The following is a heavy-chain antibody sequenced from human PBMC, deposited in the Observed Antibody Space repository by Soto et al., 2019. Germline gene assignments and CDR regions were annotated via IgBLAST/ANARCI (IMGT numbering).Heavy chain of an antibody. J-gene: IGHJ6*02. CDR3: ARDLGSGWYEPLGYYYYGMDV. V-gene: IGHV1-46*01. CDR2: INPSGGST. CDR1: GYTFTSYY. Sequence: GASVKVSCKASGYTFTSYYMHWVRQAPGQGLEWMGIINPSGGSTSYAQKFQGRVTMTRDTSTSTVYMELSSLRSEDTAVYYCARDLGSGWYEPLGYYYYGMDVWGQGTTVTVSS. D-gene: IGHD6-19*01.